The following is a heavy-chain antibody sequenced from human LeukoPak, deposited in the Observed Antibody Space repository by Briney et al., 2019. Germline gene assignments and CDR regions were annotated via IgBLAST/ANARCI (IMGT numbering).Heavy chain of an antibody. CDR3: ARVKESVRGVNYYYYGMDV. Sequence: PSETLSLTCTVSGGSISSYYWSWIRQPPGKGLEWIGYIYYSGSTNYNPSLKSRVTISVDTSKNQFSLKLSSVTAADTAVYYCARVKESVRGVNYYYYGMDVWGQGTTVTVSS. J-gene: IGHJ6*02. CDR2: IYYSGST. V-gene: IGHV4-59*01. D-gene: IGHD3-10*01. CDR1: GGSISSYY.